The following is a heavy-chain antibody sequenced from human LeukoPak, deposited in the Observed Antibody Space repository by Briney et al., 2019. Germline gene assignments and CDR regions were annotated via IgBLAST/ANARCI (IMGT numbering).Heavy chain of an antibody. J-gene: IGHJ5*02. D-gene: IGHD3-10*01. V-gene: IGHV1-46*01. CDR3: ARDYHGSGISSWFDP. Sequence: ASVKVSCKASGYTFTSYYMHWARQAPGQGLEWMGIINPSGGSTSYAQKFQGRVTMTRDTSTSTVYMELSSLRSEDTAVYYCARDYHGSGISSWFDPWGQGTLVTVSS. CDR2: INPSGGST. CDR1: GYTFTSYY.